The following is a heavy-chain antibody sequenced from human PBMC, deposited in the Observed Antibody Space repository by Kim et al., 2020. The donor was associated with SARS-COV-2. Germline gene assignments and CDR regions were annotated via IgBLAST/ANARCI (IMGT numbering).Heavy chain of an antibody. Sequence: GGSLRLSCAASGFTFSTYSMNWVRQAPGKGLEWVCYITANSGTIYYADSVKGRFTISRDNAKNSLYLQMNSLRDEDTAVYYCGRDRAGDVWGQGTTVTVSS. D-gene: IGHD6-25*01. CDR1: GFTFSTYS. V-gene: IGHV3-48*02. J-gene: IGHJ6*02. CDR2: ITANSGTI. CDR3: GRDRAGDV.